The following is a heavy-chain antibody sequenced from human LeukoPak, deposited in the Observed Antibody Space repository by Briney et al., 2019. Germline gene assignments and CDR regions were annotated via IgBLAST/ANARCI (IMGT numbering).Heavy chain of an antibody. V-gene: IGHV3-53*01. J-gene: IGHJ6*02. Sequence: GGSLRLSCAASGFTVSSNYMSWVRQAPGKGLEWVSVIYSGGSTYYADSVKGRFTISRDNSKNTLYLQMNSLRAEDTAVYYCERLPVAKYYYYGMDVWGQGTTVTVSS. CDR2: IYSGGST. CDR1: GFTVSSNY. CDR3: ERLPVAKYYYYGMDV.